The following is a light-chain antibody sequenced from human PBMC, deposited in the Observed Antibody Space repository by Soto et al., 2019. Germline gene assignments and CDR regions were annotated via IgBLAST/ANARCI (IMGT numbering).Light chain of an antibody. Sequence: IVMTQSPGTLSVSPGEGVTLSCRASQNIGNKVGWYQQRPGQPTRLIIYDASHRADGIPARFSGSGFGTDFTLTISSLEPEDAAAYYCQQRNIWHPVTFGQGTRLEI. CDR3: QQRNIWHPVT. CDR2: DAS. CDR1: QNIGNK. V-gene: IGKV3D-11*02. J-gene: IGKJ5*01.